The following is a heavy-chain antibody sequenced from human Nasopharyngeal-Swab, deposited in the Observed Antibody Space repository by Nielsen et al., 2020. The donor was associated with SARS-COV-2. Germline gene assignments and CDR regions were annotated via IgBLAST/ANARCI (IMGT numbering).Heavy chain of an antibody. V-gene: IGHV3-72*01. D-gene: IGHD5-24*01. CDR1: GFTFSDHY. Sequence: GESLKISCAASGFTFSDHYMDWVRQAPGKGLEWVGRARDKANRYTTEYAASVKGRFTISRDDSKNSLYLQMNSLRTEDTAVYFCARVQMGTPSLRLYYFDYWGQGTLVTVSS. CDR3: ARVQMGTPSLRLYYFDY. J-gene: IGHJ4*02. CDR2: ARDKANRYTT.